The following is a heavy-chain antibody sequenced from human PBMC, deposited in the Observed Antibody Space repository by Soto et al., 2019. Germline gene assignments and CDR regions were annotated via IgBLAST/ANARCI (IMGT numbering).Heavy chain of an antibody. CDR2: ITVSNGNT. CDR1: GYTFSTYG. J-gene: IGHJ4*02. CDR3: ARSYSYGSYWYFDD. D-gene: IGHD5-18*01. Sequence: ASVKVSCKASGYTFSTYGVSWVRQAPGQGLEWMGWITVSNGNTNYIDNLQGRVTMTTDTSTSTAYMELWRLSSDDTAVYYCARSYSYGSYWYFDDWGQGTLVTVSS. V-gene: IGHV1-18*04.